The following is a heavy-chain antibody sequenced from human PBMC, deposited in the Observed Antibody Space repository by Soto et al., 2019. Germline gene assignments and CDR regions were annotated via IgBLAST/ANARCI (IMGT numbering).Heavy chain of an antibody. CDR1: GYSFTCYW. CDR3: ARPRYPGRCYCVMDV. D-gene: IGHD2-15*01. CDR2: IYLGESDT. Sequence: GESLKISCKGSGYSFTCYWLGWVRHMPGKGLECMGIIYLGESDTRYCRSFQGQVTLSADKSISPAYLQWRSPKASGTALDYRARPRYPGRCYCVMDVWRQGNTVPVS. J-gene: IGHJ6*02. V-gene: IGHV5-51*01.